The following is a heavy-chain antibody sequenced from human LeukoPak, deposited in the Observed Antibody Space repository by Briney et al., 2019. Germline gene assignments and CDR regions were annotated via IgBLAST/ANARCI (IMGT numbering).Heavy chain of an antibody. CDR2: ISTSGSII. V-gene: IGHV3-48*03. CDR1: GFTFSDYE. D-gene: IGHD6-13*01. CDR3: ARDATTEPGTVYMDV. Sequence: GGSLRLSCAASGFTFSDYEMNWVRQAPGKGLEWISHISTSGSIIHYADSVKGRFTISRDNAKNSLYLQMNSLRAEDTALYFCARDATTEPGTVYMDVWGKGTTVTISS. J-gene: IGHJ6*03.